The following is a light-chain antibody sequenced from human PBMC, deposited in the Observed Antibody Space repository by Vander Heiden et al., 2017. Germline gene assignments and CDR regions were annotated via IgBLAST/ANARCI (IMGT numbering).Light chain of an antibody. Sequence: EIVLTQSPATLSLSPGERATLTRRASQSVSSYLAWYHQKPGQAPRLLIYDASNRATGIPARFSGSGSGTDFTLTISSLEPEDFAVYYCQQRSNWPYTFGQGTKLEIK. CDR3: QQRSNWPYT. J-gene: IGKJ2*01. V-gene: IGKV3-11*01. CDR2: DAS. CDR1: QSVSSY.